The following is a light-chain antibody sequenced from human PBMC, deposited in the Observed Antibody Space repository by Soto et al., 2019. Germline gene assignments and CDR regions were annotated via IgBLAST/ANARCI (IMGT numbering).Light chain of an antibody. V-gene: IGKV1-9*01. CDR1: QAISSN. CDR2: AAS. J-gene: IGKJ2*01. Sequence: DIQLTQSPSFLSASVEARFPFPCRASQAISSNLAWYQQKPGKAPKLLIYAASTLQSGVPSRFSGSGSGTEFTLTISSLQPEDFATYYCQQLNSYPPYTFGQGTELEIK. CDR3: QQLNSYPPYT.